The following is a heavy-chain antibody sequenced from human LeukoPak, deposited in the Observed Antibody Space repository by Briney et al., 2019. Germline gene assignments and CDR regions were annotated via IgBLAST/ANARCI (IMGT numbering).Heavy chain of an antibody. V-gene: IGHV7-4-1*02. CDR1: GYSFTSYA. CDR2: INTNTGNP. J-gene: IGHJ4*02. Sequence: ASVKVSCKASGYSFTSYAMNWVRQAPGQGLEWMGWINTNTGNPTYAQGFTGRFVFSLDTSVSTAYLQISNLNAEDTAVYYCAREGWLHCIDYWGQGTLVTVSS. D-gene: IGHD5-12*01. CDR3: AREGWLHCIDY.